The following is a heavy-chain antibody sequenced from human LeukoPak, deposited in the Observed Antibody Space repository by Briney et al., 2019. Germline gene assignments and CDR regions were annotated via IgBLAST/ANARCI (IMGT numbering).Heavy chain of an antibody. Sequence: SETLSLTCTVSGGSIRGSTYYWGWIRQPPGKGLEWIGNIYYSGRTNYNPSLKSRVTISIDTSKNQFSLKLNSVTAADTATYYCATRYNYDILTGYFGSYWGRGILVAVS. J-gene: IGHJ4*02. CDR1: GGSIRGSTYY. CDR3: ATRYNYDILTGYFGSY. V-gene: IGHV4-39*07. D-gene: IGHD3-9*01. CDR2: IYYSGRT.